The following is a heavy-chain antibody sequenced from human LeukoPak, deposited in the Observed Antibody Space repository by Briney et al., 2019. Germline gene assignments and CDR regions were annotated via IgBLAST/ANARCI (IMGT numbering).Heavy chain of an antibody. Sequence: GRSLRLSCAASGFTFSSYGMHWVRQAPGKGLEWVAVIWYDGSNKYYADSVKGRFAISRDNSKNTLYLQMNSLRAEDTAVYYCARDRRGVTIGYWGQGTLVTVSS. CDR1: GFTFSSYG. D-gene: IGHD4-17*01. CDR3: ARDRRGVTIGY. J-gene: IGHJ4*02. V-gene: IGHV3-33*01. CDR2: IWYDGSNK.